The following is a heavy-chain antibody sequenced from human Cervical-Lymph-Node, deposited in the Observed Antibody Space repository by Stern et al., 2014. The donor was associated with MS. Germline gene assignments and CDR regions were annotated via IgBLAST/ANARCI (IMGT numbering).Heavy chain of an antibody. CDR3: AHIPPSPSRYGDYAFDY. CDR2: TYCDDDK. CDR1: GFSLSTSGVG. Sequence: QVTLRESGPTLVKPTQTLTLTRTFSGFSLSTSGVGVVCIRPHPGKALEWLSITYCDDDKLSRPSLNSRLTITKDNSKNQVVLTMTNMDPVDTATYYCAHIPPSPSRYGDYAFDYWGQGTLVTVSS. D-gene: IGHD4-17*01. V-gene: IGHV2-5*09. J-gene: IGHJ4*02.